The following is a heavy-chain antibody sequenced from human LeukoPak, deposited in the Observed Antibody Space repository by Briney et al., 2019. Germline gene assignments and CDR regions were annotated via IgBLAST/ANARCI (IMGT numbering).Heavy chain of an antibody. V-gene: IGHV3-7*05. Sequence: GVSLRLSCAASGFSFSRYWMTWVRQAPGKGLEWVANIKEDGSEKNHVDSLKDRFTISRDNAKNSVFLQMNSLRAEDTAIYYCARDTRYGDSDYWGQGTLVTVSS. D-gene: IGHD4-17*01. CDR2: IKEDGSEK. J-gene: IGHJ4*02. CDR3: ARDTRYGDSDY. CDR1: GFSFSRYW.